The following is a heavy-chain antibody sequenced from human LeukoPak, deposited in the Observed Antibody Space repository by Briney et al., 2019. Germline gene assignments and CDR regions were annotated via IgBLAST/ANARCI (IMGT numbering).Heavy chain of an antibody. CDR2: IIPIFGTA. V-gene: IGHV1-69*13. Sequence: ASVKVSCKASGGTFSSYAISWVRQAPGQGLEWMGGIIPIFGTANYAQKFQGRVTITADESTSTAYMELSSLRSEDTAVYYCARSLFVGYCSGGSCHNWFDPWGQGTLVTVSS. J-gene: IGHJ5*02. CDR3: ARSLFVGYCSGGSCHNWFDP. CDR1: GGTFSSYA. D-gene: IGHD2-15*01.